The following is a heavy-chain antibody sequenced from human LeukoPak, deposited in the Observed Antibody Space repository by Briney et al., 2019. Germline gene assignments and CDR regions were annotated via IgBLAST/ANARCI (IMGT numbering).Heavy chain of an antibody. D-gene: IGHD3-22*01. CDR2: IFYSGPT. CDR3: ARRPYYSDGGGYF. J-gene: IGHJ1*01. CDR1: GDSISSSDYY. Sequence: SETLSLTCTVSGDSISSSDYYWGWIRQPPGKGLEWIGHIFYSGPTYYNPSLKSRVTISVDTSKNQFSLKLSSVTAADTAVYYCARRPYYSDGGGYFWGQGTLVTVSS. V-gene: IGHV4-39*01.